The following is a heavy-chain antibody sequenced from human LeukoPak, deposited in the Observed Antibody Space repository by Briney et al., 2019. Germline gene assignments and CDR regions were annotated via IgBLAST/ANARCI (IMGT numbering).Heavy chain of an antibody. CDR1: GFTFSYYS. J-gene: IGHJ6*02. V-gene: IGHV3-23*01. D-gene: IGHD2-2*01. CDR3: AGSSTPYYYYYGFDV. CDR2: ISGGGGST. Sequence: GGSLRLSCAASGFTFSYYSMNWVRQAPGKGLEWVSAISGGGGSTYYADSVKGRFTISRDNSKNTLYLQMNSLRAEDTAVYYCAGSSTPYYYYYGFDVWGQGTTVTVSS.